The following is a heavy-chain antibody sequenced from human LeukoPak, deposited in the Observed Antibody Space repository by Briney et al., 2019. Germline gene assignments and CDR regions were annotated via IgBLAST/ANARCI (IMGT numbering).Heavy chain of an antibody. J-gene: IGHJ4*02. CDR2: MYYTGIT. CDR3: ARLTNGNPGDY. Sequence: PSETLSLTCTVSGASISNPTYHWGWIRQPLGKGLEWIGSMYYTGITYYNPSLKSRVTISLDTSKNQFSLKLNSVTAADTALYYCARLTNGNPGDYWGQGTLVTVSS. V-gene: IGHV4-39*07. CDR1: GASISNPTYH. D-gene: IGHD2-8*01.